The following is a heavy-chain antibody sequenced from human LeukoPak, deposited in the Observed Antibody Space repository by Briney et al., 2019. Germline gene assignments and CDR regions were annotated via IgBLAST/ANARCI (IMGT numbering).Heavy chain of an antibody. Sequence: GGSLRLSCEASGFTFSNDFMTWVRQAPGKGLEWVANMRVDGSDIHYVDSVKGRFTISSDNARNALYLQMNTLRAEDTAVYYCARDIKGYRGTSFGYWGQGTLVTVSS. CDR2: MRVDGSDI. CDR3: ARDIKGYRGTSFGY. D-gene: IGHD1-26*01. J-gene: IGHJ4*02. CDR1: GFTFSNDF. V-gene: IGHV3-7*01.